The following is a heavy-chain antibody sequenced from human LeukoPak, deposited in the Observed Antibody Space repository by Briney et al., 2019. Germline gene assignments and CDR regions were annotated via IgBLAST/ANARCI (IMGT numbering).Heavy chain of an antibody. D-gene: IGHD4-17*01. CDR2: IIPNFGTP. Sequence: GASVKVSCKASGGTFSRHAISWVRQAPGQGLEWMGGIIPNFGTPHLAQNFQGRVTMTTDTSTSTAYMELRSLRSDDTAVYYCARYWVTTGEGLDYWGQGTLVTVSS. J-gene: IGHJ4*02. CDR3: ARYWVTTGEGLDY. CDR1: GGTFSRHA. V-gene: IGHV1-69*05.